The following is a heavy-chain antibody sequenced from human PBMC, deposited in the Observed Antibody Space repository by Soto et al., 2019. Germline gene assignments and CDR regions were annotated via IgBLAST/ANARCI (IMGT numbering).Heavy chain of an antibody. V-gene: IGHV1-8*01. Sequence: ASVKVSCKASGYTFGNNDISWVRQATGQGLEWMGWMNPNSGNTGYAQKFQSRVSMTRNTSITTAYLELSSLRSDDTAIYYCARMATSGTLNWFDPWGQGTLVTVSS. J-gene: IGHJ5*02. CDR3: ARMATSGTLNWFDP. CDR1: GYTFGNND. CDR2: MNPNSGNT.